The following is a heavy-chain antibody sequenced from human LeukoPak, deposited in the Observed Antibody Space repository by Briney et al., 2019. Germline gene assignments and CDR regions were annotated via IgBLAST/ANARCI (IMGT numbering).Heavy chain of an antibody. D-gene: IGHD2-21*02. CDR1: GFTFSSYG. Sequence: GGSLRLSCAASGFTFSSYGMHWVRQAPGKGLEWVAVIWYDGSNKYYADSVKGRFTISRDNSKNTLFLQMDSLRAEDTAVYYCGRVYCGGNCYSPPLPDYWGQGTLVIVSA. V-gene: IGHV3-33*01. J-gene: IGHJ4*02. CDR3: GRVYCGGNCYSPPLPDY. CDR2: IWYDGSNK.